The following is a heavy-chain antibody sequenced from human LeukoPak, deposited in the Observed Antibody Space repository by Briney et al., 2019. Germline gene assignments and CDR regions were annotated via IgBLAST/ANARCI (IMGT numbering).Heavy chain of an antibody. J-gene: IGHJ4*02. V-gene: IGHV3-23*01. CDR2: ISGSGGST. CDR1: GFTLSSYA. CDR3: AKLNDFWSGYSDY. D-gene: IGHD3-3*01. Sequence: PGGSLRLSCAASGFTLSSYAMSWVRQAPGKGLEWVSTISGSGGSTYYADSVKGRFTISRDNSKNTLYLQMNSLRAEDTAVYYCAKLNDFWSGYSDYWGQGTLVTVSS.